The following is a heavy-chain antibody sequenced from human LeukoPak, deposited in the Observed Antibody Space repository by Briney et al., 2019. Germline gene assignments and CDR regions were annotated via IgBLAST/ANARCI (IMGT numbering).Heavy chain of an antibody. V-gene: IGHV4-59*01. CDR2: NYYSGST. J-gene: IGHJ5*02. CDR3: AREIDSRFDT. Sequence: SETLSLTCTVSGDSISSYYWSWIRQPPGKGLEWIGYNYYSGSTNYNPSLKTRVTISVDTSKNKFSLNLRYVTSADTAIYYCAREIDSRFDTWGQGALVIVSS. CDR1: GDSISSYY. D-gene: IGHD2-21*01.